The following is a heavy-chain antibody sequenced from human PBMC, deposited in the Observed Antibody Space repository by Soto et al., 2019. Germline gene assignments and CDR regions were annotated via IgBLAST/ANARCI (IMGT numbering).Heavy chain of an antibody. J-gene: IGHJ6*02. V-gene: IGHV3-23*01. CDR1: GFTFSRYA. D-gene: IGHD3-10*01. Sequence: PGGSLRLACAASGFTFSRYAMNWVRQAPGRGLQWISGISVSGDNTSYVDSVRGRFTVYRDNSKNTLYLQMNNLRAEDTALYYCAKDGKMRTKVWFPAGYGMDVWGQGTTVTVSS. CDR2: ISVSGDNT. CDR3: AKDGKMRTKVWFPAGYGMDV.